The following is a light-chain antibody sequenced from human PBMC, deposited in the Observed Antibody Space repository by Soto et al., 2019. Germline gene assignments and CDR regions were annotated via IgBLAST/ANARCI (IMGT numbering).Light chain of an antibody. CDR2: EVR. CDR1: SSDAGGYNF. CDR3: TSYTSTSTLV. V-gene: IGLV2-14*01. J-gene: IGLJ1*01. Sequence: QSVLTQPASVSGSPGQSITISCTGTSSDAGGYNFVSWYQQHPGKAPKLMIYEVRSRPSGVSNRFSGSKSGDTASLTISGLQAEDEADYYCTSYTSTSTLVFGTGTKLTVL.